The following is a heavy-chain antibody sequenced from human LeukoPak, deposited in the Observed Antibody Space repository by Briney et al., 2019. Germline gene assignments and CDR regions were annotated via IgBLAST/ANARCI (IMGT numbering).Heavy chain of an antibody. V-gene: IGHV3-53*01. CDR2: IYSGGST. Sequence: TGGSLRLSCAASGFTVGSSYMGCVRQAPGKGLEWVSVIYSGGSTYYADSMKGRFTLSRDNSNNTLYLQVNSLRAEDTAVYYCARLSGSYYEADYWGQGTLVTVSS. J-gene: IGHJ4*02. D-gene: IGHD1-26*01. CDR1: GFTVGSSY. CDR3: ARLSGSYYEADY.